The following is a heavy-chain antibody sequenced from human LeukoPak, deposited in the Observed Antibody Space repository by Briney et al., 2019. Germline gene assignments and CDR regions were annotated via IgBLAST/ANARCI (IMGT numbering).Heavy chain of an antibody. Sequence: GGSLRLSCTASGFTFSSYAMSWVRQAPGKGLEWVAGIRSSGDVAYYADSVQGRFAISRDNSRNTLYLQMNSLRAEDTAVYYCAKEHGGNCQNPGCDFDSWGQGTLVTASS. CDR1: GFTFSSYA. D-gene: IGHD4-23*01. J-gene: IGHJ4*02. V-gene: IGHV3-23*01. CDR2: IRSSGDVA. CDR3: AKEHGGNCQNPGCDFDS.